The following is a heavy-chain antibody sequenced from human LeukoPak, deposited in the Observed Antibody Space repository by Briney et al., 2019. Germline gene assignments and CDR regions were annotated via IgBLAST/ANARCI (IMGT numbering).Heavy chain of an antibody. D-gene: IGHD2/OR15-2a*01. V-gene: IGHV1-69*02. J-gene: IGHJ4*02. Sequence: ASVKVSCKASGGTFSSYTISWVRQAPGQGLEWMGRIIPILGIANYAQKFQGRATITADKSTSTAYMELSSLRSEDTAVYYCARVSPDGYFDYWGQGALVTVSS. CDR1: GGTFSSYT. CDR3: ARVSPDGYFDY. CDR2: IIPILGIA.